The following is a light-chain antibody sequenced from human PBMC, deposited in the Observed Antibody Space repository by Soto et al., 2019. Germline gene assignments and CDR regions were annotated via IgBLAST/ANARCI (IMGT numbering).Light chain of an antibody. Sequence: IQMTQSPSTLSASAGDRVIITCRASQIIDTWLAWYQQKPGKAPKVLISKVSNLESGVPSRFSGSGSGTEFTLTISSLQPDDFATYYCQQYTSSWTFGQGTKVDNK. CDR3: QQYTSSWT. V-gene: IGKV1-5*03. J-gene: IGKJ1*01. CDR1: QIIDTW. CDR2: KVS.